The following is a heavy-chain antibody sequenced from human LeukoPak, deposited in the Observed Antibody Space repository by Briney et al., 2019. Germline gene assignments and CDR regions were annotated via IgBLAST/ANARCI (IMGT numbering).Heavy chain of an antibody. CDR3: ARPDDYGDYDAFDT. J-gene: IGHJ3*02. Sequence: SETLSLTCTVSGGSISSYYWSWIRQPAGKGLEWIGRIYTSGSTNYNPSLKSRVTISVDTSKNQFSLKLSSVTAADTAVYYCARPDDYGDYDAFDTWGQGTMVTVSS. CDR1: GGSISSYY. CDR2: IYTSGST. V-gene: IGHV4-4*07. D-gene: IGHD4-17*01.